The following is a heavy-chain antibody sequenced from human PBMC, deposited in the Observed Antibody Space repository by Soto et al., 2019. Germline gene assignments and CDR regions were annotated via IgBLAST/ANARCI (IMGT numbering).Heavy chain of an antibody. CDR2: INHSGST. Sequence: SETLSLTCAVYGGSFSGYYWSWIRQPPGKGLEWIGEINHSGSTNYNPSLKSRVTISVDTSKNQFSLKLSSVTAADTAVYYCARTDCSSTSCYIFDYWGQGTLVTVSS. D-gene: IGHD2-2*01. V-gene: IGHV4-34*01. J-gene: IGHJ4*02. CDR3: ARTDCSSTSCYIFDY. CDR1: GGSFSGYY.